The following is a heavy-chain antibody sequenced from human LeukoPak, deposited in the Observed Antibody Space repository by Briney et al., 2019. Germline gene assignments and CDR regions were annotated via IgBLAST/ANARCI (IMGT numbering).Heavy chain of an antibody. D-gene: IGHD3-3*01. CDR1: GGTFSSYA. V-gene: IGHV1-69*04. CDR3: ARVHDFWSGYSLEPWFDY. J-gene: IGHJ4*02. Sequence: SVKVSCKASGGTFSSYAISWVRQAPGQGLEWMGRIIPILGIANYAQKFQGRVTITADKSTSTAYMELSSLSSVTAADTAVYYCARVHDFWSGYSLEPWFDYWGQGTLVTVSS. CDR2: IIPILGIA.